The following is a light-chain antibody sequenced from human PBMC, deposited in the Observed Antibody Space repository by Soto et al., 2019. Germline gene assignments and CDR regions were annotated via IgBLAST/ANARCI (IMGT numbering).Light chain of an antibody. CDR1: ISDVGFYAR. V-gene: IGLV2-18*02. J-gene: IGLJ1*01. CDR2: DVT. CDR3: SSYTSSSTYV. Sequence: QSVLTQPPSVSGSPGQSVTISCTGTISDVGFYARVSWYQQPPGTAPKLLIYDVTNRPSGVPDRFSGSQSGKTASLTISGLHAGDEADYYCSSYTSSSTYVFGTGTKLTVL.